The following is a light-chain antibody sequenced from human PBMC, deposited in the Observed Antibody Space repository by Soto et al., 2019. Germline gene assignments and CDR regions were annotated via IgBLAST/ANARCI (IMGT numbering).Light chain of an antibody. CDR1: SSDVGAYNY. CDR3: YSYTSSSTYV. CDR2: DVS. V-gene: IGLV2-14*03. Sequence: QSVLTQPASVSGSPGQSITISCSGTSSDVGAYNYVSWYQQHPAKAPKLMIYDVSNRHSGVSDRFSGSKSGNTASLTISGLQAEDEADYYCYSYTSSSTYVFGSGTKLTVL. J-gene: IGLJ1*01.